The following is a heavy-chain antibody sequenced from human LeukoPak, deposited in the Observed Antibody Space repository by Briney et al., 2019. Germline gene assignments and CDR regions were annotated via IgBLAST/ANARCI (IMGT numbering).Heavy chain of an antibody. D-gene: IGHD2-21*02. Sequence: SVKVSCKASGYTFTSYYVHWVRQAPGQGLEWMGGIIPIFGTANYAQKFQGRVTITADESTSTAYMELSSLRSEDTAVYYCARSNCGGDCYSFNYWGQGTLVTVSS. CDR2: IIPIFGTA. J-gene: IGHJ4*02. CDR1: GYTFTSYY. V-gene: IGHV1-69*13. CDR3: ARSNCGGDCYSFNY.